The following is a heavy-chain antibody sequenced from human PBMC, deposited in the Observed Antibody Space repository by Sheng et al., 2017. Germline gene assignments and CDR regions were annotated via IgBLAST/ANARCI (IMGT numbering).Heavy chain of an antibody. CDR2: ISSSGSNV. CDR1: GFSFSYYR. D-gene: IGHD6-13*01. CDR3: ARDSSRQTYYYMDV. Sequence: EVQLVESGGGLVKSGGSLRLSCAASGFSFSYYRMNWVRQAPGKGLEWVSYISSSGSNVDYADSLKGRFTISRDNARNSLYLQINSLRAEDTAVYYCARDSSRQTYYYMDVWGQGTTVTVSS. J-gene: IGHJ6*03. V-gene: IGHV3-21*01.